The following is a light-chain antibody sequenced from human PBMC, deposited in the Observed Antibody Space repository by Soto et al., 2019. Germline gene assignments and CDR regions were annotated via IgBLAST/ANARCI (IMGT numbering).Light chain of an antibody. V-gene: IGKV1-5*01. CDR2: DAS. J-gene: IGKJ1*01. CDR1: QSISSW. CDR3: QQYNSYSGT. Sequence: DIQMTQSPSTLSASVGYRVTITCRASQSISSWLAWYQQKPGKAPKLLIYDASSLESGVPSRFSGSGSGKEFTLTISSLQTDDFATYYCQQYNSYSGTFGQGTKV.